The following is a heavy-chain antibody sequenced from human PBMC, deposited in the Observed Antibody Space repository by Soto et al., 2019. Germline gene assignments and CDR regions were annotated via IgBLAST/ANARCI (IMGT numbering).Heavy chain of an antibody. V-gene: IGHV4-31*03. CDR3: AREEVAYYDSGSYNWFDP. D-gene: IGHD3-10*01. Sequence: SETLSLTCTVSGVSISSGTYYWNWIRQHPGKGLEWIGYIYDSGSTYYNPSLKSRVTISVDTSKNQFSLKPSSVTAADTAVYYCAREEVAYYDSGSYNWFDPWGQGTLVTVSS. CDR1: GVSISSGTYY. CDR2: IYDSGST. J-gene: IGHJ5*02.